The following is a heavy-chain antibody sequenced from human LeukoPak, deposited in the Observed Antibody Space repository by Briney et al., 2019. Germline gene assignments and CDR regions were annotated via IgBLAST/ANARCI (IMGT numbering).Heavy chain of an antibody. V-gene: IGHV3-49*03. D-gene: IGHD6-19*01. Sequence: GGSLRLSCTASGFTFGDYAMSWFRQAPGKGLEWVGFIRSKAYGGTTEYAASVKGRFTISRDDSKSIAYLQMNSLKTEDTAVYYCTRDPQIRVQWLVRSYFDYWGQGTLVTVSS. CDR3: TRDPQIRVQWLVRSYFDY. J-gene: IGHJ4*02. CDR1: GFTFGDYA. CDR2: IRSKAYGGTT.